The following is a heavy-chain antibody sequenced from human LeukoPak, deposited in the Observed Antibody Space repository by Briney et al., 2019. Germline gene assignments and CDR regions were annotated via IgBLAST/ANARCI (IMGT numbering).Heavy chain of an antibody. CDR2: INSDGSST. D-gene: IGHD2-2*01. CDR3: ARDMAVVVPAAIAQPAY. Sequence: GGSLRLSCAASGFTFSSYWMHWVRQAPGKGLVWASRINSDGSSTSYADSVKGRFTISRDNAKNTLYLQMNSLSAEDTAVYYCARDMAVVVPAAIAQPAYWGQGTLVTVSS. CDR1: GFTFSSYW. V-gene: IGHV3-74*01. J-gene: IGHJ4*02.